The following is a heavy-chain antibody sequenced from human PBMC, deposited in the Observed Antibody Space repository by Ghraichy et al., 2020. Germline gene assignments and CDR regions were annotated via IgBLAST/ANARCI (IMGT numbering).Heavy chain of an antibody. J-gene: IGHJ4*02. V-gene: IGHV3-53*04. D-gene: IGHD2-15*01. CDR2: IYSGGST. CDR1: GFTVSSNY. Sequence: LSLTCAASGFTVSSNYMSWVRQAPGKGLEWVSVIYSGGSTYYADSVKGRFTISRHNSKNTLYLQMNSLRAEDTAVYYCARDRGSYELDYWGQGTLVTVSA. CDR3: ARDRGSYELDY.